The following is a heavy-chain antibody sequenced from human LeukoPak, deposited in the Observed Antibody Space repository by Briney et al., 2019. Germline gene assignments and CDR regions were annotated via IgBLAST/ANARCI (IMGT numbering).Heavy chain of an antibody. CDR3: ARNGGNSDFDY. CDR2: IYYSGST. J-gene: IGHJ4*02. V-gene: IGHV4-31*03. D-gene: IGHD4-23*01. CDR1: GGSISSGGYY. Sequence: SSETLSLTCTVSGGSISSGGYYWSWIRQHPGKGLEWIGYIYYSGSTYYNPSLKSRVTISVDKSKNQFSLKLSSVTAADTAVYYCARNGGNSDFDYWGQGTLVTVSS.